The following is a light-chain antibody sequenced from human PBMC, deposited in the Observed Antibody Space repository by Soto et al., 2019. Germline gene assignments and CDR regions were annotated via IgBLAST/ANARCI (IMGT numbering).Light chain of an antibody. J-gene: IGKJ1*01. Sequence: DIQLTQSPSFLPASVGDRVTITCRASQGISSYLAWYQQKPGKAPKLLIYAASTLQSGVPSRFSGSGSGTEFTLTITSLQPEDFATYYCQHLNGYPRTFGQGTKVEIK. V-gene: IGKV1-9*01. CDR1: QGISSY. CDR3: QHLNGYPRT. CDR2: AAS.